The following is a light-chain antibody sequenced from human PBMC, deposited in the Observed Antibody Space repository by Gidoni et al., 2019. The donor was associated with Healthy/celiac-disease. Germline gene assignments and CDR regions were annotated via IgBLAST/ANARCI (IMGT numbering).Light chain of an antibody. CDR1: QSVRSN. V-gene: IGKV3-15*01. CDR3: QQYNNWPSWT. CDR2: GAS. J-gene: IGKJ1*01. Sequence: EIVMTQSPATLSVSPGERATRSCRARQSVRSNLAWYQQKPGQAPRLLIYGASTRATGIPAWFSGSGSGTEFPLTISSLQSEDFAVYYCQQYNNWPSWTFGQGTKVEIK.